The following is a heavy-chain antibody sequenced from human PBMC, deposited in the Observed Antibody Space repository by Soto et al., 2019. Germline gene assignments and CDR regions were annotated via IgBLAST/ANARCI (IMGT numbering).Heavy chain of an antibody. V-gene: IGHV4-34*01. CDR3: ARGGYCSGGSCYSFHLYYRYYYAMDV. J-gene: IGHJ6*02. CDR2: INHSGST. CDR1: GGSFSGYY. D-gene: IGHD2-15*01. Sequence: SETLSLTCAVYGGSFSGYYWSWIRQPPGKGLEWIGEINHSGSTNYNPSLKSRVTISVDTSKNQFSLKLSSVTAADTAVYYCARGGYCSGGSCYSFHLYYRYYYAMDVWGQGTTVTVAS.